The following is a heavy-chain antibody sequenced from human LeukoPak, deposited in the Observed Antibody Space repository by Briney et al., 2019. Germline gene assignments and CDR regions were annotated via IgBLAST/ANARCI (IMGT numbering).Heavy chain of an antibody. J-gene: IGHJ6*03. Sequence: SETLSLTCAVYGGSFSGYYWSWIRQPPGKGLEWIGEINHSGSTNYNPSLKSRVTISVDTSKNQFSLKVSSVTAADTAVYYCARTLQQLEYYYYYYYMDVWGKGTTVTISS. D-gene: IGHD6-13*01. CDR3: ARTLQQLEYYYYYYYMDV. CDR1: GGSFSGYY. V-gene: IGHV4-34*01. CDR2: INHSGST.